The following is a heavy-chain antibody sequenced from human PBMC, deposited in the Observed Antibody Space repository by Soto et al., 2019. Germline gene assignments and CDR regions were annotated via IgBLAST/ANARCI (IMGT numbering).Heavy chain of an antibody. CDR3: ARVFSSAWYEAFDI. D-gene: IGHD6-19*01. Sequence: QVQLVQSGAVVKKPGSSVKVSCKASGGTFSSSPFSWVRQAPGQGLAWMGTIIPIFGSTNYAPRFQGRITISAAESTGTVYMELTSLRSDDTAVYYCARVFSSAWYEAFDIWGQGTLVTVSS. CDR1: GGTFSSSP. V-gene: IGHV1-69*18. J-gene: IGHJ3*02. CDR2: IIPIFGST.